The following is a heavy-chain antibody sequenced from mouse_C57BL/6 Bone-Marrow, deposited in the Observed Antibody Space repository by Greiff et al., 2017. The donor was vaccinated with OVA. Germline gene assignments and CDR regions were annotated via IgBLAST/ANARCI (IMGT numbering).Heavy chain of an antibody. D-gene: IGHD1-1*01. CDR1: GYTFTDYY. V-gene: IGHV1-18*01. CDR2: INPNNGGT. CDR3: ARADGSSFYAMAY. Sequence: VHVKQSGPELVKPGASVKIPCKASGYTFTDYYMDWVKQSHGKSLEWIGDINPNNGGTIYNQKFKGKATLTVDKSSSTAYMELRSLTSEDTAVYYCARADGSSFYAMAYWGQGTSVTVSS. J-gene: IGHJ4*01.